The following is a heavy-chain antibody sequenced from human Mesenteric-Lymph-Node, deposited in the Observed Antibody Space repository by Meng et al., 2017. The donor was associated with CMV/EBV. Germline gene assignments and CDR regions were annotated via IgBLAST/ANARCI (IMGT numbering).Heavy chain of an antibody. D-gene: IGHD2-15*01. CDR1: GFTFSSYT. Sequence: GESLKISCAASGFTFSSYTMNWVRQAPGKGLEWVSSISSNNKYINYADSVKGRFTISRDNSKNMVWLQMNSLRAEDTAVYYCAKDRDGSYSRAFDYWGQGTLVTVSS. J-gene: IGHJ4*02. V-gene: IGHV3-21*01. CDR3: AKDRDGSYSRAFDY. CDR2: ISSNNKYI.